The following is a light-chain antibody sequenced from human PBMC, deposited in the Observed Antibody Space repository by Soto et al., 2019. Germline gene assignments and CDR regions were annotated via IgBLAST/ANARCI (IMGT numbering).Light chain of an antibody. J-gene: IGLJ3*02. CDR2: EVS. CDR1: SSDVGSYNL. Sequence: QSALTQPASVSGSPGQSITISCTGTSSDVGSYNLVSWYQQHPGKAPQLMIYEVSRRPSGVSNRFSGSKSGNTAYLTISGLQDEEEADYYCCSYAGSNTGGFGGGTKLTVL. CDR3: CSYAGSNTGG. V-gene: IGLV2-23*02.